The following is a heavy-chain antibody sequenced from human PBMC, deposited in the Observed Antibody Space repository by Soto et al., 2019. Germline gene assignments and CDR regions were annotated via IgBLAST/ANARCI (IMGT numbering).Heavy chain of an antibody. CDR2: INAGNGNT. J-gene: IGHJ4*02. D-gene: IGHD6-19*01. Sequence: QVQLVQSGAEVKKPGASVKVSCKASGYTFTSYAMHWVRQAPGQRLEWMGWINAGNGNTKYSQKFQGRVTITRDTSASTAYIELSSLRSEDTAVYYCARDLSGWDFDYWGQGTLVTVSS. V-gene: IGHV1-3*01. CDR1: GYTFTSYA. CDR3: ARDLSGWDFDY.